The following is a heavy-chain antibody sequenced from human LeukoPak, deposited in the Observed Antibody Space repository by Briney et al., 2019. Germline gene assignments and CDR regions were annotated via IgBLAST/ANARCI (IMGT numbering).Heavy chain of an antibody. CDR2: ISYEGSNK. J-gene: IGHJ1*01. CDR1: GFTLHSYT. V-gene: IGHV3-30-3*01. Sequence: GGSLRLSCAASGFTLHSYTMNWVRQAPGKGLEWVAVISYEGSNKYYADSVKGRFTISRDNSKNTLYLQMSSLRTEDTAVYYCARVWSGFQYFHHWGQGTLVTVSS. D-gene: IGHD2-21*01. CDR3: ARVWSGFQYFHH.